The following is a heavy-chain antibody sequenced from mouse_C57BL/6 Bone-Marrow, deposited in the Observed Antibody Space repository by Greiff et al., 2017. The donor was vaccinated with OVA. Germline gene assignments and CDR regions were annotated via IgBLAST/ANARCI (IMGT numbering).Heavy chain of an antibody. J-gene: IGHJ3*01. D-gene: IGHD2-3*01. CDR1: GYTFTSYW. CDR2: IDPNSGGT. CDR3: ARGGFYDDDAMPSLAY. V-gene: IGHV1-72*01. Sequence: VQLQQSGAELVKPGASVKLSCKASGYTFTSYWMHWVKQRPGRGLEWIGRIDPNSGGTKYNEKFKSKATLTVDKPSSTAYMQLSSLTSEDSAVYYCARGGFYDDDAMPSLAYWGQGTLVTVSA.